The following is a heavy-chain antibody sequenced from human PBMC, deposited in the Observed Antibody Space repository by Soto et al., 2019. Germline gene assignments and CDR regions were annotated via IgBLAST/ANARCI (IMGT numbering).Heavy chain of an antibody. D-gene: IGHD2-2*01. J-gene: IGHJ4*02. Sequence: PGGSLRLSCAASGLTIRSYAMSWVRQAPGKGLEWVSALSGSGGDTYYADSVKGRFTISRDNSKNTLYLQVNSLRAEDTAVYYCAKAISVVASATDYWGQGTLVTVSS. V-gene: IGHV3-23*01. CDR1: GLTIRSYA. CDR3: AKAISVVASATDY. CDR2: LSGSGGDT.